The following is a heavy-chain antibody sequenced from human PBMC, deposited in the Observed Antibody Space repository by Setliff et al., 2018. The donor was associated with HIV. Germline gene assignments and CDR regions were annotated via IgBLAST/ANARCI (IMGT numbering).Heavy chain of an antibody. CDR2: INHSGST. CDR1: GGSFSGYY. J-gene: IGHJ4*02. V-gene: IGHV4-34*01. D-gene: IGHD1-1*01. CDR3: ARGSWKDGAQGYFFDH. Sequence: SETLSLTCAVYGGSFSGYYWSWIRQPPGKGLEWIGEINHSGSTNYNPSLKSRVTISVDTSKNQFSLSLRSVTAADTAVYYCARGSWKDGAQGYFFDHWGQGTLVTVSS.